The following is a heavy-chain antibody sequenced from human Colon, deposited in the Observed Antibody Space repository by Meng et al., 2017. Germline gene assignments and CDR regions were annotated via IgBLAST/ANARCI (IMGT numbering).Heavy chain of an antibody. V-gene: IGHV3-15*01. D-gene: IGHD2-21*02. CDR3: TTDLLAYCGGDCYPSFAY. Sequence: GESLKISCAASGFTFSNAWMSWVRQAPGKGLEWVGRIKSKTDGGTTDYAAPVKGRFTISRDDSKNTLYLQMNSLKTEDTAVYYCTTDLLAYCGGDCYPSFAYWGQGTLVTVSS. J-gene: IGHJ4*02. CDR1: GFTFSNAW. CDR2: IKSKTDGGTT.